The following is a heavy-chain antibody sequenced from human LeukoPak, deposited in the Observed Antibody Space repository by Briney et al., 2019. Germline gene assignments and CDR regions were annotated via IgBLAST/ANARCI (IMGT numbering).Heavy chain of an antibody. D-gene: IGHD3-3*01. CDR1: GFTFSSYA. CDR3: AKHVLRFLEWLPIDAFDI. J-gene: IGHJ3*02. Sequence: GGSLRLSCAASGFTFSSYAMSWVRQAPGKGLEWVSAISGSGGSTYYADSVKGRFTISRDNSKNTLYLQMNSLRAEDTAVYYCAKHVLRFLEWLPIDAFDIWGQGPMVTVSS. CDR2: ISGSGGST. V-gene: IGHV3-23*01.